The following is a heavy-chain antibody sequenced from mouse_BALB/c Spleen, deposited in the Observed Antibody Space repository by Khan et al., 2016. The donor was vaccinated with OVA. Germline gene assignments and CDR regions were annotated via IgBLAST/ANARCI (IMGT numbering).Heavy chain of an antibody. J-gene: IGHJ4*01. Sequence: QVQLKQSGPGLVAPSQSLSITCTVSGFSLTDHGVSWIRQPPGKGLEWLGVIWGGGSTYYHSVLKSRLNISKDNSKTQVFLKMNSLQTDYTAMYYCAKQIWSPYYGMDYWGQGTSVTVSS. D-gene: IGHD1-1*02. CDR2: IWGGGST. V-gene: IGHV2-6-5*01. CDR3: AKQIWSPYYGMDY. CDR1: GFSLTDHG.